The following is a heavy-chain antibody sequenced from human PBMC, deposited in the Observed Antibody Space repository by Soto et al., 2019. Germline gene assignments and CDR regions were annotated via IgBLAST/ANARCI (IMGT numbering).Heavy chain of an antibody. V-gene: IGHV3-30-3*01. J-gene: IGHJ4*02. CDR2: ISYDGSNK. D-gene: IGHD3-3*01. CDR1: GFTFSSYA. CDR3: ARTIFGEVTPCDY. Sequence: PGGSLRLSCAASGFTFSSYAMHWVRQAPGKGLEWVAVISYDGSNKYYADSVKGRFTISRDNSKNTLYLQMNSLRAEDTAVYYCARTIFGEVTPCDYWGQGTLVTVSS.